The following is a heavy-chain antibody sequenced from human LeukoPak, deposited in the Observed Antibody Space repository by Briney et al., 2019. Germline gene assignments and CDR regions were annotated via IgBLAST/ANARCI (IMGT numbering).Heavy chain of an antibody. CDR3: ARGQWLQTLDY. D-gene: IGHD6-19*01. V-gene: IGHV3-30-3*01. CDR1: GFTFSSYA. CDR2: ISYDGSNK. J-gene: IGHJ4*02. Sequence: PGGSLRLSCAASGFTFSSYAMHWVRQAPGKGLEWVAVISYDGSNKYYADSVKGRFTISRDNSKNTLYLQMNSLRAEDTAVYYCARGQWLQTLDYWGQGTLVTVSS.